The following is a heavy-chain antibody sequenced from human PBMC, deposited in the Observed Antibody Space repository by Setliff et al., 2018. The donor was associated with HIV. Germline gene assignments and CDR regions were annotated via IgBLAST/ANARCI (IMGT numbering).Heavy chain of an antibody. J-gene: IGHJ2*01. D-gene: IGHD4-17*01. V-gene: IGHV4-61*02. CDR1: GGSISSGSYY. CDR2: IYTSGGT. Sequence: PSETLSLTCTVSGGSISSGSYYWSWIRQPAGKGLEWIGRIYTSGGTNYNPSLKSRVTISLDTSKNQSSLKLSSVTAADTAVYYCARDFRDYGGNYWYFDLWGRGTLVTVSS. CDR3: ARDFRDYGGNYWYFDL.